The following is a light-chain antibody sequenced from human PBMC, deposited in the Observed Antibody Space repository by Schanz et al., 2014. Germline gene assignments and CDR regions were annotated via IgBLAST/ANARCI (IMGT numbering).Light chain of an antibody. CDR2: GAS. Sequence: EIVMTQSPATLSVSPGERATLSCRASQSVSSNLAWYQQKPGQAPRVLIYGASTRATGIPARFSGSGSGTEFTLTISSLQSEDFAVYYCQQYVTIPWTFGQGTKVEIK. V-gene: IGKV3D-15*01. CDR3: QQYVTIPWT. J-gene: IGKJ1*01. CDR1: QSVSSN.